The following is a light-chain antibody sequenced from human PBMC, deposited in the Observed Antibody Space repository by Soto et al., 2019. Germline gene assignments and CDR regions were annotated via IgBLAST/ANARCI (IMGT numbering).Light chain of an antibody. CDR2: GAS. V-gene: IGKV1-39*01. Sequence: TQSPATLSLSPGERATLSCRASQSISSYLNWYQQKPGKAPKLLIYGASSLQSGVPSRFSGSGSGTDFTLTISSLQPEDFATYYCQQSYSSPHTFGQGTKLEIK. CDR1: QSISSY. CDR3: QQSYSSPHT. J-gene: IGKJ2*01.